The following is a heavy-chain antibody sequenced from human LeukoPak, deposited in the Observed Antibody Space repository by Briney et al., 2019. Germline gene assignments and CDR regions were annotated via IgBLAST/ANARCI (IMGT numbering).Heavy chain of an antibody. J-gene: IGHJ4*02. Sequence: GGSLRLSCAASGFTFSSYAMSWVRQAPGKGLEWVLAISGSGGSTYYADSVKGRFTISRDNSKNTLYLQMNSLRAEDTAVYYCANSYDFWSGYYPKADYWGQGTLVTVSS. CDR2: ISGSGGST. D-gene: IGHD3-3*01. CDR3: ANSYDFWSGYYPKADY. CDR1: GFTFSSYA. V-gene: IGHV3-23*01.